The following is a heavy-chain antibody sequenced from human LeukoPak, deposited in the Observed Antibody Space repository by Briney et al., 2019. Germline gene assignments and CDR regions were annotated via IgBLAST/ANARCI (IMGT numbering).Heavy chain of an antibody. Sequence: GESLKISCKASGYSFGNRWIGWVRQMPREGLEWMGIIYPDDSDTISSTSFESQVAISADKSISTAYLQWSSLKASDTAMYYFARGAYGSGSSYNYYGMDVWGQGTTVTVSS. CDR2: IYPDDSDT. V-gene: IGHV5-51*01. CDR1: GYSFGNRW. J-gene: IGHJ6*02. D-gene: IGHD3-10*01. CDR3: ARGAYGSGSSYNYYGMDV.